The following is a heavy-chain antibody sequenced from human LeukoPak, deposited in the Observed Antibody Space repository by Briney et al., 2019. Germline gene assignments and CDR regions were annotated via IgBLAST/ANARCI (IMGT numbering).Heavy chain of an antibody. CDR2: INTNTGNP. J-gene: IGHJ4*02. V-gene: IGHV7-4-1*02. CDR3: ARQYCGGDCYSGTDY. CDR1: GYTFTSYA. Sequence: ASVKVPCKASGYTFTSYAMNWVRQAPGQGLEWMGWINTNTGNPTYAQGFTGRFVFSLDTSVSTAYLQISSLKAEDTAVYYCARQYCGGDCYSGTDYWGQGTLVTVSS. D-gene: IGHD2-21*02.